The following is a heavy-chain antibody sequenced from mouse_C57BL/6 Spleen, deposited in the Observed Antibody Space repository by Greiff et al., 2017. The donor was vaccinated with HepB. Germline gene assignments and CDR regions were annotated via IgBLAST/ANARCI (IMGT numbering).Heavy chain of an antibody. D-gene: IGHD4-1*01. J-gene: IGHJ2*01. V-gene: IGHV1-85*01. CDR1: GYTFTSYD. Sequence: VQLQQSGAELVRPGSSVKMSCKASGYTFTSYDINWVKQRPGQGLEWIGWIYPRDGSTKYNEKFKGKATLTVDTSSSTAYMELHSLTSEDSAVYFCARRNWDYYFDYWGQGTTLTVSS. CDR2: IYPRDGST. CDR3: ARRNWDYYFDY.